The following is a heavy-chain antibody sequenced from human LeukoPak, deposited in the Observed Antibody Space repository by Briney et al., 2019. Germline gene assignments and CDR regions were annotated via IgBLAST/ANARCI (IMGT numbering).Heavy chain of an antibody. J-gene: IGHJ4*02. D-gene: IGHD6-19*01. CDR2: ISGSGEST. Sequence: GGSLRLSCAASGFTFSNYAITWIRQAPGKGLEWVSEISGSGESTYYGDSVKGRFTISRDNAKNSLYLQMNSLRAEDTPVYYCARDPGAVAGNWGQGTLVTVSS. CDR1: GFTFSNYA. CDR3: ARDPGAVAGN. V-gene: IGHV3-23*01.